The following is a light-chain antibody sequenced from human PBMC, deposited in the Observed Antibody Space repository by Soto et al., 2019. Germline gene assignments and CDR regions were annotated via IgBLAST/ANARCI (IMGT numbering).Light chain of an antibody. CDR3: TSYTNSNTYV. CDR2: EVN. J-gene: IGLJ1*01. V-gene: IGLV2-14*01. Sequence: QSVLTQPASVSGSPGQSITVSCTGTSSDVVGYNSVSWYQQHSGKTPKLMIFEVNNRPSGVSNRFSGSKSGNTASLTISGLQAEDEADYYCTSYTNSNTYVFGTGTKLTVL. CDR1: SSDVVGYNS.